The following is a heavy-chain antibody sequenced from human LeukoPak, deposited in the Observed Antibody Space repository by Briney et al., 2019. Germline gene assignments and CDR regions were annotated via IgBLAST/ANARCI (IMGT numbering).Heavy chain of an antibody. Sequence: ASVKGSCKASGYTFTSYYMHWVRQAPGQGLEWMGIINPSGGSTSYAQKFQGRVTMTRDTSTSTVYMELSSLRSEDTAVYYCARGGNSYGRATYYYYYMDVWGKGTTVTVSS. CDR1: GYTFTSYY. J-gene: IGHJ6*03. CDR2: INPSGGST. CDR3: ARGGNSYGRATYYYYYMDV. V-gene: IGHV1-46*03. D-gene: IGHD5-18*01.